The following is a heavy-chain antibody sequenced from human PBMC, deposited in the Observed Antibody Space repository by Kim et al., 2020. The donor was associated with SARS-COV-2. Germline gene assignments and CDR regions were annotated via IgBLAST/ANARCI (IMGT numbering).Heavy chain of an antibody. CDR2: INSDATSI. CDR1: GFTFSTYW. D-gene: IGHD2-21*01. V-gene: IGHV3-74*01. CDR3: ARVVGSMDAF. Sequence: GGSLRLSCAASGFTFSTYWMHWVRQAPGKGLEWVSRINSDATSITYADSVKGRFTISRDNAKNTLYLQMNSLRVEDTAVYYCARVVGSMDAFWGQGTLVTVSS. J-gene: IGHJ4*02.